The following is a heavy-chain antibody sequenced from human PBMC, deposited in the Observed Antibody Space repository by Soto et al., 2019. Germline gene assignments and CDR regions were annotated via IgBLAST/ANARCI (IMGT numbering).Heavy chain of an antibody. D-gene: IGHD2-2*01. CDR1: GFTFNKYA. J-gene: IGHJ4*02. V-gene: IGHV3-23*01. CDR3: ARDGAVVVPAATFDY. CDR2: ISGSGAST. Sequence: PGEALEISCVASGFTFNKYALAWVRQAPGKGLEWVSAISGSGASTYDADSVKGRFTISRDNSNNTLYLQMNSLRAEDTAVYYCARDGAVVVPAATFDYWGQGTLVTVSS.